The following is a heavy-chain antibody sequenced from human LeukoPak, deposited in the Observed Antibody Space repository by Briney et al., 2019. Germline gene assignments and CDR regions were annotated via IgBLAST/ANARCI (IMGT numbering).Heavy chain of an antibody. V-gene: IGHV3-23*01. Sequence: PGGSLRLSCAASGFTFSSNAISWVRQAPGKGLEWVSGIGGSGSRTYYADSVKGRFTISRDNSKNTLYLQMNSLKAEDTAVYYCAKEFRRGWPFDYWGQGTLVTVSS. CDR1: GFTFSSNA. CDR2: IGGSGSRT. D-gene: IGHD6-19*01. J-gene: IGHJ4*02. CDR3: AKEFRRGWPFDY.